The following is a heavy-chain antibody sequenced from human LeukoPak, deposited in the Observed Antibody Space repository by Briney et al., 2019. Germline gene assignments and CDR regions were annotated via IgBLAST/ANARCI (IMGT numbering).Heavy chain of an antibody. CDR1: GFTFSSYA. D-gene: IGHD3-9*01. CDR2: IGASGGST. V-gene: IGHV3-23*01. Sequence: GGSLRLSCATSGFTFSSYAMSWVRQAPGKGLEWGSGIGASGGSTYYADSVKGRFTISRDNSKNTLYLQMNSLRTEDTAVYYCAKAEGYDILAGLDYWGQGTLVTVSS. J-gene: IGHJ4*02. CDR3: AKAEGYDILAGLDY.